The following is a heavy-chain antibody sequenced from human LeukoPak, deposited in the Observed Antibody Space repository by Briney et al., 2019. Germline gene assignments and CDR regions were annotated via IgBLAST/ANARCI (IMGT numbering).Heavy chain of an antibody. CDR2: IIPIFGTA. J-gene: IGHJ6*03. D-gene: IGHD6-13*01. CDR3: ARGGAAAVSYYYYYMDV. CDR1: GGTFSSYA. V-gene: IGHV1-69*05. Sequence: ASVKVSCKASGGTFSSYAISWVRQAPGQGLEWMGGIIPIFGTANYAQKFQGRVTITTDESTSTAYMELSSLRSEDTAVYYCARGGAAAVSYYYYYMDVWGKGTTVTVSS.